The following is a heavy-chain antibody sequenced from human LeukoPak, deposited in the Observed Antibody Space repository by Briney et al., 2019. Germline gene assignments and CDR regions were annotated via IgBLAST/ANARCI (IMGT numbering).Heavy chain of an antibody. CDR1: GVTFSSYD. Sequence: GGSLRLSCAASGVTFSSYDMHWVRQAPGKGLGGVAFIRYDGSNKYYADSVKGRFTISRDNSENTLYLQMNSLRAEDTAVYYCAKDGFPFDIWTGYYGQFDYWGQGTLVTVSS. CDR2: IRYDGSNK. V-gene: IGHV3-30*02. CDR3: AKDGFPFDIWTGYYGQFDY. J-gene: IGHJ4*02. D-gene: IGHD3-9*01.